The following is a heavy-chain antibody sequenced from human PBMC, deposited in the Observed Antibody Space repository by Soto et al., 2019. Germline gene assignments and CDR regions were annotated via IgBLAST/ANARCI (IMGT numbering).Heavy chain of an antibody. J-gene: IGHJ4*02. D-gene: IGHD6-13*01. CDR2: INPNNGAT. CDR1: GYTFTGNY. CDR3: AREVSPVHELAQGYFDS. Sequence: QVQLVQSGAEVEKPGASVKVSCKASGYTFTGNYIHWVRQAPGQGLEWMGWINPNNGATNHEQKFQGRVTMTSDTSISTAYLELNRLTSDDTAVYYCAREVSPVHELAQGYFDSWGQGTLVTVSS. V-gene: IGHV1-2*02.